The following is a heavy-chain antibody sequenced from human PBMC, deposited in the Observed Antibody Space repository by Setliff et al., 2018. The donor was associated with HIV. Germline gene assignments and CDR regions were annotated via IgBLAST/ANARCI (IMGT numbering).Heavy chain of an antibody. J-gene: IGHJ3*02. D-gene: IGHD2-15*01. CDR2: IYYSGST. V-gene: IGHV4-59*01. CDR1: GGSISSNY. Sequence: SETLSLTCTVSGGSISSNYWSWMRQPPGKGLEWIGHIYYSGSTNYNPSLKSRVTISVDTSRNQFSLNLNSVTAADTAVYYCARFPLLHKNAFDIWGQGTMVTVSS. CDR3: ARFPLLHKNAFDI.